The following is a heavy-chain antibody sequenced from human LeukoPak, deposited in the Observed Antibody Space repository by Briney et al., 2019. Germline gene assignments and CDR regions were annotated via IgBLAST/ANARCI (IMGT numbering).Heavy chain of an antibody. D-gene: IGHD3/OR15-3a*01. J-gene: IGHJ4*02. CDR2: IRNKANSYTT. CDR1: GFTFSDHY. Sequence: GGSLRLSCAASGFTFSDHYMDWVRQAPGKGLEWVGRIRNKANSYTTEYAASVKGRFTISRDDSKNSLYLQMNSLRAEDTAVYYCARVWTGYSRYWGQGTLVTVSS. CDR3: ARVWTGYSRY. V-gene: IGHV3-72*01.